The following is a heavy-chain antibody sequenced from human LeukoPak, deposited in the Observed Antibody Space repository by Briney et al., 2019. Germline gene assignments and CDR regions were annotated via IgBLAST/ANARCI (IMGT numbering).Heavy chain of an antibody. CDR1: GFTFSSYW. Sequence: PGGSLRLSCAASGFTFSSYWMSWVRPAPGEGLEWVANIKGDGSEKWYADSVKGRFTISRDNAQNSVHLQMNSLRAEDTAVYHCARDEYRSRWLHPWGQGTLVTVTS. D-gene: IGHD5-24*01. CDR2: IKGDGSEK. J-gene: IGHJ5*02. CDR3: ARDEYRSRWLHP. V-gene: IGHV3-7*01.